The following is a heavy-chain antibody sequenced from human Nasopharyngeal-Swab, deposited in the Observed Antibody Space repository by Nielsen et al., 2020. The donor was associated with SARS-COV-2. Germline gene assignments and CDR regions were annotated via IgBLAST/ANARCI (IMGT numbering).Heavy chain of an antibody. D-gene: IGHD4-17*01. J-gene: IGHJ3*02. CDR1: GFTFDDYA. V-gene: IGHV3-9*01. CDR2: ISWNSGSI. Sequence: LKISCAASGFTFDDYAMHWVRQAPGKGLEWVSGISWNSGSIGYADSVKGRFTISRDNAKNSLYLQKNSLRAEDTALYYCAKDMGWTVTTYDAFDIWGQGTMVAVSS. CDR3: AKDMGWTVTTYDAFDI.